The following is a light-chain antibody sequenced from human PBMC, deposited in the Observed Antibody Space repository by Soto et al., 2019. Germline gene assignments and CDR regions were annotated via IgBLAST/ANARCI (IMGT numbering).Light chain of an antibody. Sequence: DIVMTQSPLSLPVTPGEPAPISCRSSQSLLHSNGYNYLDWYLQKPGQSPQLLIYLGSNRASGVPDRFSGSGSGTDFTLKISRVEAEDVGVYYCMQALQTPLTLGGGTKVEIK. CDR2: LGS. V-gene: IGKV2-28*01. CDR3: MQALQTPLT. CDR1: QSLLHSNGYNY. J-gene: IGKJ4*01.